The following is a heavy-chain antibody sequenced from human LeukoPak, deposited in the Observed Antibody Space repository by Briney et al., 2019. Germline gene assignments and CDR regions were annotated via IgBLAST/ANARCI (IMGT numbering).Heavy chain of an antibody. CDR1: GFTFNTYT. CDR3: VVWGEDRSGHRFDF. D-gene: IGHD3-22*01. V-gene: IGHV3-74*01. J-gene: IGHJ4*02. CDR2: INTDGSNT. Sequence: GGSLRLSCAASGFTFNTYTMNWVRQAPGKGLMWVSRINTDGSNTHYADSVKGRFTISRDNAKNTLYLQMNGLRVEDTAVYYCVVWGEDRSGHRFDFWGQGTLVTVSS.